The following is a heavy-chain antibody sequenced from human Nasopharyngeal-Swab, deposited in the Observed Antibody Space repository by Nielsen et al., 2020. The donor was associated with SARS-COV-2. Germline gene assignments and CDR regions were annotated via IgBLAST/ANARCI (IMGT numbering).Heavy chain of an antibody. D-gene: IGHD3-22*01. Sequence: SLKISYAASGFTFDDYAMHWVRQAPGKGLEWVSGISWNSGSIGYADSVKGRFTISRDNAKNSLYLQMNSLRAEDTALYYCASSINYDSSGYYDYWGQGTLVTVSS. CDR3: ASSINYDSSGYYDY. CDR1: GFTFDDYA. J-gene: IGHJ4*02. V-gene: IGHV3-9*01. CDR2: ISWNSGSI.